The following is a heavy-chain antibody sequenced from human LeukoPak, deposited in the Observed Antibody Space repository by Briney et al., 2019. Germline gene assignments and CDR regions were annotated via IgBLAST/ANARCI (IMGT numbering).Heavy chain of an antibody. CDR2: ISGSGGNT. Sequence: GGSLRLSCAASGFTFSSYAMSWVRQAPGKGLEWVSAISGSGGNTYYADSVKGRFTISRDNSKNTLYLQMNSLRAEDTAVYYCAKAAYGYFYYYGMDVWGQGTTVTVSS. V-gene: IGHV3-23*01. J-gene: IGHJ6*02. CDR1: GFTFSSYA. CDR3: AKAAYGYFYYYGMDV. D-gene: IGHD3-10*01.